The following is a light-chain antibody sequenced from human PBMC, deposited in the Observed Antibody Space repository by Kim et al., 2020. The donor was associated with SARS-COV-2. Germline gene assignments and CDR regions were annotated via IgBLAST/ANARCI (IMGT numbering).Light chain of an antibody. V-gene: IGKV3-15*01. CDR1: QIVSSN. Sequence: APGERATLSCRASQIVSSNLAWYQQKPGQAPRLLIYGASTRATGIPARFSGSGSGTEFTLTISSLQSEDFAVYYCQQYNNWPPGTFGQGTKVDIK. J-gene: IGKJ1*01. CDR2: GAS. CDR3: QQYNNWPPGT.